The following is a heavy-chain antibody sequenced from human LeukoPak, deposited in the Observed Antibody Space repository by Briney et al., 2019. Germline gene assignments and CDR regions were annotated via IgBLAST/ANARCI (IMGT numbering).Heavy chain of an antibody. CDR1: GGSISSYY. D-gene: IGHD6-19*01. CDR2: IYYSGST. Sequence: KASETLSLTCTVSGGSISSYYWSWIRQPPGKGLEWIGYIYYSGSTNYNPSLKSRVTISVDTSKNQFSLKLSSVTAADTAVYYCARFYSSGWHGEFDYFDYWGQGTLVTVSS. V-gene: IGHV4-59*01. J-gene: IGHJ4*02. CDR3: ARFYSSGWHGEFDYFDY.